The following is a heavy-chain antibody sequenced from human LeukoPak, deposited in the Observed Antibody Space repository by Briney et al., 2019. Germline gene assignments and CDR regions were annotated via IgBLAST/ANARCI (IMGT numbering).Heavy chain of an antibody. CDR1: GFTFSTNY. D-gene: IGHD5-18*01. CDR3: SRERGDREFDY. CDR2: IYGGGST. J-gene: IGHJ4*02. Sequence: GGSLRLSCAASGFTFSTNYMSWVRQAPGKGLEWVSVIYGGGSTYYADSVKARFTISRDNSKNTVFLQMDSLRAEDTAQYYCSRERGDREFDYWGQGILVTVSS. V-gene: IGHV3-53*03.